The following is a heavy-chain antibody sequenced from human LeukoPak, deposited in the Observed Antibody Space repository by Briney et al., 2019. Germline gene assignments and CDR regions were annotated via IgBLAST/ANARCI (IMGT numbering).Heavy chain of an antibody. CDR3: ARDNLDVGYCSSTSCYAAFDI. J-gene: IGHJ3*02. CDR1: GFPFSSYA. CDR2: ISYDGSNK. Sequence: GGSLRLSCAASGFPFSSYAMHWVRQAPGKGLEWVALISYDGSNKYYADSVKGRFTVSRDNSKSTLYLQMNSLRAEDTAVYYCARDNLDVGYCSSTSCYAAFDIWGQGTMVTVSS. D-gene: IGHD2-2*01. V-gene: IGHV3-30-3*01.